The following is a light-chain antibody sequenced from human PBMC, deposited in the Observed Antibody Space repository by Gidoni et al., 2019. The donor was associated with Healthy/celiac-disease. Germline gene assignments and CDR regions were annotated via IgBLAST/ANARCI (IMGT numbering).Light chain of an antibody. Sequence: IVLTQSPATLSSSPGERATISCSASQSVSSYLAWYQQKPGQAPRLLIYDASNRATGIPARFSGSGSGTDFTLTISSLEPEDFAVYYCQQRSHSPRTFGQGTKLEIK. CDR1: QSVSSY. J-gene: IGKJ2*02. CDR2: DAS. V-gene: IGKV3-11*01. CDR3: QQRSHSPRT.